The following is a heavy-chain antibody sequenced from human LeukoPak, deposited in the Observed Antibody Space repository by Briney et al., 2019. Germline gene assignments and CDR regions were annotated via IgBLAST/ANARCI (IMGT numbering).Heavy chain of an antibody. D-gene: IGHD5-12*01. CDR3: ARDLVVATIGTVGYFDY. CDR2: ISYDGSNK. V-gene: IGHV3-30-3*01. CDR1: GFTFSSYA. Sequence: GGSLRLSCAASGFTFSSYAMHWVRQAPGKGLEWVAVISYDGSNKYYADSVKGRFTISRDNSKNTLYLQMNSLRAEDTAVYYCARDLVVATIGTVGYFDYWGQGPLVTVSS. J-gene: IGHJ4*02.